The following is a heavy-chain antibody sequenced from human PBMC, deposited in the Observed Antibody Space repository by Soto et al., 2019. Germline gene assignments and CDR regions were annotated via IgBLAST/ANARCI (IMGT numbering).Heavy chain of an antibody. CDR1: GGSISSSSYY. D-gene: IGHD3-10*01. CDR3: ARRALLWSLTLDY. Sequence: QLQLQESGPGLVKPSETLSLTCTVSGGSISSSSYYWGWIRQPPGKGLEWIGSIYYSGSTYYNPSRMRRVTISVDTSKTQFSLKLSSVTAADTAVYYCARRALLWSLTLDYWGQGTLVTVSS. J-gene: IGHJ4*02. CDR2: IYYSGST. V-gene: IGHV4-39*01.